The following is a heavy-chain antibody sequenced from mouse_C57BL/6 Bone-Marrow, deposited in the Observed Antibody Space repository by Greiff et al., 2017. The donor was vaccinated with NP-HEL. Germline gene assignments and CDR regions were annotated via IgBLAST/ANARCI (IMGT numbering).Heavy chain of an antibody. CDR3: ARDLPPVLFAY. V-gene: IGHV5-4*01. CDR1: GFTFSSYA. Sequence: EVKLQESGGGLVKPGGSLKLSCAASGFTFSSYAMSWVRQTPEKRLEWVATISDGGSYTYYPDNVKGRFTISRDNAKNNLYLQMSHLKSEDTAMYYCARDLPPVLFAYWGQGTLVTVSA. J-gene: IGHJ3*01. CDR2: ISDGGSYT.